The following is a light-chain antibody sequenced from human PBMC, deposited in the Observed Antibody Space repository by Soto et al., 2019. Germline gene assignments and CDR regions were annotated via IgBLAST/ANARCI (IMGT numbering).Light chain of an antibody. CDR1: HDITSY. CDR3: QKCDYLPI. CDR2: DAS. V-gene: IGKV1-33*01. Sequence: DIQMTQSPYSLSASVGDRVTITCQASHDITSYLNWYQHKPGKAPKLLIYDASILEAGVPSRFSGSGYRTDFTFTISSLQHEDVATYYCQKCDYLPIFGPGTTVDFK. J-gene: IGKJ3*01.